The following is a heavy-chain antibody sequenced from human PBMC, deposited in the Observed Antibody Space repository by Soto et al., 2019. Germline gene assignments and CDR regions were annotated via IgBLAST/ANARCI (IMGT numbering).Heavy chain of an antibody. CDR3: ARDHGYSSTSHYPSYCMHV. CDR2: IKQGGSEK. V-gene: IGHV3-7*03. CDR1: GFTFSSYW. D-gene: IGHD6-13*01. Sequence: PVGSLRLSCAASGFTFSSYWMNWVRHAPGKWLEWVANIKQGGSEKYYVDSVKGRFTISRDNAKNSLFLQMNSLRAEDTAVYYCARDHGYSSTSHYPSYCMHVWGQATTVTRSS. J-gene: IGHJ6*02.